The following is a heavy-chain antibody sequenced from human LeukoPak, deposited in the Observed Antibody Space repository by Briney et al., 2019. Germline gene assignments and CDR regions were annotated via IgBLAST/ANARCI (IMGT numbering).Heavy chain of an antibody. CDR1: GFTFSSYG. Sequence: GGSLRLSCAASGFTFSSYGMHRVRQAPGKGLEWVAVISYDGSNKYYADSVKGRFTISRDNSKNTLYLQMNSLRAEDTAVYYCTTMIVVVIPPEGMDVWGQGTTVTVSS. D-gene: IGHD3-22*01. CDR2: ISYDGSNK. J-gene: IGHJ6*02. V-gene: IGHV3-30*03. CDR3: TTMIVVVIPPEGMDV.